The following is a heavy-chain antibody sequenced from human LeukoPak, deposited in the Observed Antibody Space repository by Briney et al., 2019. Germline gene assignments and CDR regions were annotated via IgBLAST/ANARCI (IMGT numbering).Heavy chain of an antibody. V-gene: IGHV5-51*01. Sequence: GESLKISCEGSGYSFTDYWVGWVRQMPGKGLEWMGIIYPGDSDTRYSPSFQGQVTISADKSISTAYLQWSSLKASDTAMYYCARQFYYDSSGPHDYYGMDVWGQGTTVTVSS. J-gene: IGHJ6*02. D-gene: IGHD3-22*01. CDR1: GYSFTDYW. CDR2: IYPGDSDT. CDR3: ARQFYYDSSGPHDYYGMDV.